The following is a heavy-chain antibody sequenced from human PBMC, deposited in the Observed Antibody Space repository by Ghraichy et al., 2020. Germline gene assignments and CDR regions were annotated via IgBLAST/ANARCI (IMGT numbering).Heavy chain of an antibody. D-gene: IGHD1-26*01. J-gene: IGHJ4*02. Sequence: SETLSLTCAVYGGSFSGYYWSWIRQPPGKGLEWIGEINHSGSTNYNPSLKSRVTISVDTSKNQFSLKLSSVTAADTAVYYCARDSIVGAAYFDYWGQGTLVTVSS. CDR2: INHSGST. CDR1: GGSFSGYY. CDR3: ARDSIVGAAYFDY. V-gene: IGHV4-34*01.